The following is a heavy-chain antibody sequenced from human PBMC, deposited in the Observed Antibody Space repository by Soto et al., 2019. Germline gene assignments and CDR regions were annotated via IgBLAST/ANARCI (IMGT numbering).Heavy chain of an antibody. CDR1: GGSFSGYY. Sequence: SETLSVTCAAYGGSFSGYYWSWIRQPPGKGLEWIGEINHSGSTNYNPSLKSRVTISVDTSKNQFSLKLSSVTAADTAVYYCARDSIGGAARPFDYWGQGTLVTVSS. D-gene: IGHD6-6*01. V-gene: IGHV4-34*01. CDR3: ARDSIGGAARPFDY. J-gene: IGHJ4*02. CDR2: INHSGST.